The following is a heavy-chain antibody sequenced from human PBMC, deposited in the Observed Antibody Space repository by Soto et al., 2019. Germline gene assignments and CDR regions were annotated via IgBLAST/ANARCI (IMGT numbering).Heavy chain of an antibody. J-gene: IGHJ4*02. Sequence: QLQLQESGPGLVKPSETLSLTCTVSGGSISSSSYYWGWIRQPPGKGLEWIGSIYYSGSTYYNPSLKSRVTISVDTSKNQFSLKLSSVTAADTAVYYCARRSSSSFSYYFDYWGQGTLVTVSS. CDR3: ARRSSSSFSYYFDY. CDR1: GGSISSSSYY. D-gene: IGHD6-6*01. V-gene: IGHV4-39*01. CDR2: IYYSGST.